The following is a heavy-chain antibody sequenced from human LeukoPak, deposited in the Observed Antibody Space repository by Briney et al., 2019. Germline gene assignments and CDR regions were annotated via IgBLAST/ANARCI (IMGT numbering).Heavy chain of an antibody. CDR2: INHSGST. J-gene: IGHJ4*02. Sequence: SETLSLTCAVYGGSFSGYYWSWLRQPPGKGLEWIGEINHSGSTNYNPSLKSRVTISVDTSKNQFSLKLSSVTAADTAVYYCARVRVYGSGLDYWGQGTLVTVSS. V-gene: IGHV4-34*01. CDR3: ARVRVYGSGLDY. CDR1: GGSFSGYY. D-gene: IGHD3-10*01.